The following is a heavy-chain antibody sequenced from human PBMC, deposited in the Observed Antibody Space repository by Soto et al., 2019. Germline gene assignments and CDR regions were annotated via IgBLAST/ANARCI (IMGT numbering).Heavy chain of an antibody. V-gene: IGHV1-3*01. CDR3: ARDIVVVVAETGDAFDI. CDR1: GYTFTSYA. J-gene: IGHJ3*02. CDR2: INAGNGNT. D-gene: IGHD2-15*01. Sequence: QVQLVQSGAEVKKPGASVKVSCKASGYTFTSYAMHWVRQAPGQRLEWMGGINAGNGNTKYSQKFQGRVTITRDTSASTAYMELSSLRSEDTAVYYCARDIVVVVAETGDAFDIWGQGTMVTVSS.